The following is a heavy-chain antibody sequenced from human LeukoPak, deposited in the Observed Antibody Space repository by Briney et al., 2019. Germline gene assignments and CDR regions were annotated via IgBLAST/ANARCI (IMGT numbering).Heavy chain of an antibody. D-gene: IGHD4-11*01. CDR2: IYPSGST. Sequence: SETLSLTCTVSGGSISSYYWSWIRQPPGRGLEWIGYIYPSGSTNYHPSLKSRVTISVDTSKNHFALNLSSVTAADTAVYYCAKSYFDYSTYYSYYFNLWGQGALVTVSS. CDR1: GGSISSYY. CDR3: AKSYFDYSTYYSYYFNL. V-gene: IGHV4-4*09. J-gene: IGHJ4*02.